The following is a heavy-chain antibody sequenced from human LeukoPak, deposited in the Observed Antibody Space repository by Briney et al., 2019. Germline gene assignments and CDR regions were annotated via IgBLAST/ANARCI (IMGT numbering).Heavy chain of an antibody. CDR2: FSGSGGNT. V-gene: IGHV3-23*01. Sequence: PGGSLRLSCAASGFTFSSYAMSWVRQAPGKGLEWVSTFSGSGGNTYYADSVKGRFTISRDNSKNTLYLQMNSLRAEDTAVYYCAKSCSSTSCYGMLDYWGQGTLVTVSS. J-gene: IGHJ4*02. CDR1: GFTFSSYA. D-gene: IGHD2-2*01. CDR3: AKSCSSTSCYGMLDY.